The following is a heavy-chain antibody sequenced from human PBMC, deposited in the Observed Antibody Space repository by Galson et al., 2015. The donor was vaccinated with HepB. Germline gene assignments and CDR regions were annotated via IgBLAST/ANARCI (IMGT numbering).Heavy chain of an antibody. V-gene: IGHV3-23*01. Sequence: SLRLSCAASGFTFNNYAMTWVRQAPGKGLEWVSGISGRGDTTYYADSVKGRFTIFRDNPKNTLYLQMNRLRAEDTALYYCVKYAMFGSSLEGFDYWGQGTLVTVSS. D-gene: IGHD2-2*01. J-gene: IGHJ4*02. CDR3: VKYAMFGSSLEGFDY. CDR2: ISGRGDTT. CDR1: GFTFNNYA.